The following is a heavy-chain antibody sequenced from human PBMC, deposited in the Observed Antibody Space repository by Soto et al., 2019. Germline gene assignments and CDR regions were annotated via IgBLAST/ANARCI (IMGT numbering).Heavy chain of an antibody. CDR2: IYWDDDK. CDR3: AHRGYMYGNWDHGYFDY. D-gene: IGHD5-18*01. CDR1: GFSLTTSGVG. Sequence: QITLKESGPTRVKPTQTLALTCTFSGFSLTTSGVGVCWIRKTPGKALEWLAVIYWDDDKRYNPSLKTRLTITKDTSKNQVGLIMADMDPVDTATYFCAHRGYMYGNWDHGYFDYWGQGTLVTVSS. J-gene: IGHJ4*02. V-gene: IGHV2-5*02.